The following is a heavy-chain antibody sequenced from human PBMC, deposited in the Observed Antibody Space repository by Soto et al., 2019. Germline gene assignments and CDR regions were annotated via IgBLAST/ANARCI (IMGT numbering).Heavy chain of an antibody. CDR2: TYYRSKWYN. CDR1: GDSVSSNSAA. V-gene: IGHV6-1*01. Sequence: SQTLSLTCAISGDSVSSNSAAWNWIRQSPSRGLEWLGRTYYRSKWYNDYAVSVKSRITINPDTSKNQFSLQLNSVTPEDTAVYYCARDLQSGIAVAGTFDYWGQGTLVTVSS. CDR3: ARDLQSGIAVAGTFDY. D-gene: IGHD6-19*01. J-gene: IGHJ4*02.